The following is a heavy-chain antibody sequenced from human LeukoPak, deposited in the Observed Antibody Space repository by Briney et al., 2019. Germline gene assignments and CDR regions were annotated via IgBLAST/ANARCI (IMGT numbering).Heavy chain of an antibody. V-gene: IGHV1-18*01. D-gene: IGHD3-22*01. CDR3: ARGGAYYYDSSGYVPNDY. J-gene: IGHJ4*02. CDR2: ISAYNGNT. Sequence: ASVKVSCKASGYTFTSYGISWVRQASGQGLEWMGWISAYNGNTNYAQKLQGRVTMTTDTSTSTAYMELRSLRSDDTAVYYCARGGAYYYDSSGYVPNDYWGQGTLVTVSS. CDR1: GYTFTSYG.